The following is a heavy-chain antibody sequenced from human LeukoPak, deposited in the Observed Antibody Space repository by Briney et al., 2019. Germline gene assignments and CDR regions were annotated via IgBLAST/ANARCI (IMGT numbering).Heavy chain of an antibody. CDR3: ARLSIRRSYYYYGMDV. V-gene: IGHV1-69*13. J-gene: IGHJ6*02. CDR1: GGTFSSYA. D-gene: IGHD3-10*01. CDR2: IIPIVGTA. Sequence: GASVKVSCKASGGTFSSYAISWVRQAPGQGLEWMGGIIPIVGTANYAQKFQCRVTSTADESTSTAYMELSSLRSEDTAVYYCARLSIRRSYYYYGMDVWGQGTTVTVSS.